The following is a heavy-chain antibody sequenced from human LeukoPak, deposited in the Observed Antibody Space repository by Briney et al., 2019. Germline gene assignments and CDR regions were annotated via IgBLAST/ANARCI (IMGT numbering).Heavy chain of an antibody. CDR2: IYYSGST. Sequence: PSETLSLTCTVSGGSICSSSYYWGWIRQPPGKGLEWIGSIYYSGSTYYNPSLKSRVTISVDTSKNQFSLKLSSVTAADTAVYYCARLTMIVVVITTGYFDYWGQGTLVTVSS. CDR3: ARLTMIVVVITTGYFDY. J-gene: IGHJ4*02. V-gene: IGHV4-39*01. D-gene: IGHD3-22*01. CDR1: GGSICSSSYY.